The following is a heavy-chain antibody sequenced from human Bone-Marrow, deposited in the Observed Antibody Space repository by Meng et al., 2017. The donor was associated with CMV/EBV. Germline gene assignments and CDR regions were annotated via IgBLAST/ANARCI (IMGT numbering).Heavy chain of an antibody. D-gene: IGHD6-6*01. J-gene: IGHJ4*01. CDR1: GFTFSSYA. Sequence: GESLKISCAASGFTFSSYAMSWVRQAPGKGLEWVSAISGSGGSTYYADSVKGRFTISRDNSKNTLYLQMNSLRAEDTAVYYCAKGYLGYSSSSTFDDWGQGTLVTVSS. CDR2: ISGSGGST. V-gene: IGHV3-23*01. CDR3: AKGYLGYSSSSTFDD.